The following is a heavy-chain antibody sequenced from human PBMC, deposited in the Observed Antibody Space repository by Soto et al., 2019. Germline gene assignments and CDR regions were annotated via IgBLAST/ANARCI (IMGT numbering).Heavy chain of an antibody. CDR3: ARVISSGYLKGGGDFDY. Sequence: QVQLVQSGAEVKKPGASVKVSCKASGYTFTSYGISWVRQAPGQGLEWMGWISAYNGNTNYAQKLQGRVTMTTDTSTSTAYMEVRSLISYDAAVYYCARVISSGYLKGGGDFDYWGQGTLVTVSS. V-gene: IGHV1-18*01. J-gene: IGHJ4*02. CDR2: ISAYNGNT. D-gene: IGHD3-22*01. CDR1: GYTFTSYG.